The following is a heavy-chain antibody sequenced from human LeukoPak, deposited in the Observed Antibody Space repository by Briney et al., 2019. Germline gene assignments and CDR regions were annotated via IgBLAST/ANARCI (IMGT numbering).Heavy chain of an antibody. V-gene: IGHV1-8*01. D-gene: IGHD3-3*01. Sequence: ASVKVSCKASGYTFTSYDINWVRQATGQGLEWMGWMNPNSGSTGYAQKFQGRVTMTRNTSISTAYMELSSLRSEDTAVYYCARGERRITIFGVVIYYYGMDVWGQGTTVTVSS. CDR1: GYTFTSYD. CDR2: MNPNSGST. CDR3: ARGERRITIFGVVIYYYGMDV. J-gene: IGHJ6*02.